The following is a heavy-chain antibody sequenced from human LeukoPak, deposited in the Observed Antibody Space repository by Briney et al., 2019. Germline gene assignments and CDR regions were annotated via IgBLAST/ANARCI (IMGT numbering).Heavy chain of an antibody. CDR3: ARRGGDSTGYQGDFDY. CDR2: ISSRSSDI. J-gene: IGHJ4*02. V-gene: IGHV3-21*01. CDR1: GFTFNIYT. D-gene: IGHD3-22*01. Sequence: GGSLRLSCAASGFTFNIYTMNRVRQAPGKGLEWVSSISSRSSDIHYADSVKGRFTISRDNAKNSLYLQMNSLRAEDTAVYYCARRGGDSTGYQGDFDYWGQGTLVTVSA.